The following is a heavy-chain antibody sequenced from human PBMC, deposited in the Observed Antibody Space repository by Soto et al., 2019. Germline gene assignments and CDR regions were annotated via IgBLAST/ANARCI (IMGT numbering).Heavy chain of an antibody. Sequence: HPGGSLRLSCTASGFTFGDFAMTWFRQPPGKGLEWVGFIRSKPYGGTAEYAASVKGRFTISRDDSKSIAFLQMNSLKIVDTAFYYCTRVHTTGPVIPDYWGQGTPVTVSS. V-gene: IGHV3-49*03. CDR3: TRVHTTGPVIPDY. CDR2: IRSKPYGGTA. D-gene: IGHD3-9*01. CDR1: GFTFGDFA. J-gene: IGHJ4*02.